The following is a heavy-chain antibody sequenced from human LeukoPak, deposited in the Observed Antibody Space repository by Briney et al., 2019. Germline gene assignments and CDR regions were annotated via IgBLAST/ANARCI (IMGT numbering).Heavy chain of an antibody. J-gene: IGHJ4*02. CDR2: ISGSGGST. CDR1: GGTFSSYA. D-gene: IGHD3-9*01. V-gene: IGHV3-23*01. CDR3: AKDPYYDILTGYYDLVDY. Sequence: SCKASGGTFSSYAMSWVRQAPGKGLEWVSAISGSGGSTYYADSVKGRFTISRDNSKNTLYLQMNSLRAEDTAVYYCAKDPYYDILTGYYDLVDYWGQGTLVTVSS.